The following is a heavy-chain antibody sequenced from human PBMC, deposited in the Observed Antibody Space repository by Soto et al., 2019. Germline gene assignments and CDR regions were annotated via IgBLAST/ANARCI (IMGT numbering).Heavy chain of an antibody. CDR3: ARDLLLWFGELLYPDYYYMDV. Sequence: GGSLRLSCAASGFTVSSNYMSWVRQAPGKGLEWVSVIYSGGSTYYADSVKGRFTISRDNSKNTRYLQMNSLRAEDTAVYYCARDLLLWFGELLYPDYYYMDVWGKGTTVTVSS. D-gene: IGHD3-10*01. CDR1: GFTVSSNY. V-gene: IGHV3-66*01. J-gene: IGHJ6*03. CDR2: IYSGGST.